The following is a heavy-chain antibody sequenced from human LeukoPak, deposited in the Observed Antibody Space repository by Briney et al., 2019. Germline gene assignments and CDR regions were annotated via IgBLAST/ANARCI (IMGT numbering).Heavy chain of an antibody. J-gene: IGHJ4*02. CDR2: ISESGNEK. Sequence: PGGSLRLSCAASGLTFSSYEMNWVRQAPGKGLEWVSYISESGNEKQYADSVKGRFTISRDNTKNSVYLEMNSLRGEDTAVYYCARDSVSSSCFDYWGQGTLVTVSS. CDR1: GLTFSSYE. D-gene: IGHD6-13*01. CDR3: ARDSVSSSCFDY. V-gene: IGHV3-48*03.